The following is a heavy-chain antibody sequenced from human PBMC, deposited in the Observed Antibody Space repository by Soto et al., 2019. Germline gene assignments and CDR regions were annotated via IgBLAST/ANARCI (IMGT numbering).Heavy chain of an antibody. V-gene: IGHV4-59*01. CDR2: IYYSGST. CDR3: ARTYYYDSSGYPTYYFDY. J-gene: IGHJ4*02. D-gene: IGHD3-22*01. CDR1: GGSISSYY. Sequence: QVQLQESGPGLVKPSETLSLTCTVSGGSISSYYWSWIRQPPGKGLEWIGYIYYSGSTNYNPSLKSRVTISVDTSKNQFSLKLGSVTAADTAVYYCARTYYYDSSGYPTYYFDYWGQGTLVTVSS.